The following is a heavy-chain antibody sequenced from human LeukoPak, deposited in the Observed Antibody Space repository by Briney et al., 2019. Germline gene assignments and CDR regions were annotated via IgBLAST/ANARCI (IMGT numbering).Heavy chain of an antibody. CDR3: AGGWQILSSGGLVDP. V-gene: IGHV1-2*02. J-gene: IGHJ5*01. Sequence: ASVKVSCKASGYTFTDYYMHWVRQAPGQGLQWMGWISLNSGGTNYAQKFQGRVTITRYTAISKAYLELRRQSSDDKAAYYCAGGWQILSSGGLVDPWGQGTLVTVSS. D-gene: IGHD6-6*01. CDR1: GYTFTDYY. CDR2: ISLNSGGT.